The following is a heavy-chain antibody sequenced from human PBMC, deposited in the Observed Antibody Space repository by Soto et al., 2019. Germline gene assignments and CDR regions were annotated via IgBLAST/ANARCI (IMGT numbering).Heavy chain of an antibody. CDR3: ARLPMV. CDR2: IYHSGST. D-gene: IGHD3-10*01. J-gene: IGHJ4*02. CDR1: GGSISSGGYS. Sequence: PSETLSLTCAVYGGSISSGGYSWSWIRQPPGKGLEWIGYIYHSGSTYYNPSLKSRVTISEDRSKNQFSLKLSSVTAADTAVYYCARLPMVWGQGTLVTVSS. V-gene: IGHV4-30-2*01.